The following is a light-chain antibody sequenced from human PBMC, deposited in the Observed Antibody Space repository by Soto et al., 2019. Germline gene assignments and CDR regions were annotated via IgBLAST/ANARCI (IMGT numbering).Light chain of an antibody. CDR2: GAS. Sequence: DIQMTQSRPSVSASLGDRVSITFPASQDVGKWLAWYQQKPGKAPTLLIHGASSLQSGVPPRYSGSGYGTDFTLTISSLQPEDFATYYCQQANSFPITFGQGTRLEI. V-gene: IGKV1-12*01. J-gene: IGKJ5*01. CDR1: QDVGKW. CDR3: QQANSFPIT.